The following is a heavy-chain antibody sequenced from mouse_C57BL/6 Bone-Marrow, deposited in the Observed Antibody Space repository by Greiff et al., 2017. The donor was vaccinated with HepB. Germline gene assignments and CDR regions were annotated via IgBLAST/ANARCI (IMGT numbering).Heavy chain of an antibody. J-gene: IGHJ2*01. V-gene: IGHV1-55*01. CDR2: IYPGSGST. D-gene: IGHD1-1*01. CDR3: ARRAITTVVARNY. Sequence: QVQLKQPGAELVKPGASVKMSCKASGYTFTSYWITWVKQRPGQGLEWIGDIYPGSGSTNYNEKFKSKATLTVDTSSSTAYMQLSSLTSEDSAVYDCARRAITTVVARNYWGQGTTLTVSS. CDR1: GYTFTSYW.